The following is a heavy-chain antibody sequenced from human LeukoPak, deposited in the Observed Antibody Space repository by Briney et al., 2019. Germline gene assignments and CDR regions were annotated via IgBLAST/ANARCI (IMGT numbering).Heavy chain of an antibody. J-gene: IGHJ5*02. CDR1: GGSMSSYY. D-gene: IGHD5-12*01. V-gene: IGHV4-59*01. CDR3: ARDLRGYSGYGTLDNWFDP. Sequence: SETLSLTCTVSGGSMSSYYWSWIRQPPGKGLEWIGYIYYSGSTNYNPSLKSRVTISVDTSKNQFSLKLSSVTAADTAVYYCARDLRGYSGYGTLDNWFDPWGQGTLVTVSS. CDR2: IYYSGST.